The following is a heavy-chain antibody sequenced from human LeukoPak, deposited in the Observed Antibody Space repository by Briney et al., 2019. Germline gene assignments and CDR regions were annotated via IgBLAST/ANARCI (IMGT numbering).Heavy chain of an antibody. CDR2: IYYTGSA. CDR3: ARDSHGYCSGGSCYSGGWFDP. D-gene: IGHD2-15*01. CDR1: GGSIRSSSYY. Sequence: SETLSLTCTVSGGSIRSSSYYWGWIRQPPGKGLEWIGTIYYTGSAYYNPSLKSRVTISVDTSKNQFSLNLSSVTAADTALYYCARDSHGYCSGGSCYSGGWFDPWGQGTLVTVSS. V-gene: IGHV4-39*07. J-gene: IGHJ5*02.